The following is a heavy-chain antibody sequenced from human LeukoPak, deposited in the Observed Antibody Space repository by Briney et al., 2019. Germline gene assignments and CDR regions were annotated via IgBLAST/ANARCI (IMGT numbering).Heavy chain of an antibody. V-gene: IGHV4-31*03. J-gene: IGHJ6*04. CDR2: IYYSGST. CDR1: GGSISSGGYY. CDR3: ARGAREVRRYGMDV. D-gene: IGHD3-10*01. Sequence: SETLSLTCTVSGGSISSGGYYWRWLRQLPGKGLEWIGYIYYSGSTYYNPSLKSRVTISVDTSKNQFSLKLSSVTAADTAVYYCARGAREVRRYGMDVWGKGTTVTVSS.